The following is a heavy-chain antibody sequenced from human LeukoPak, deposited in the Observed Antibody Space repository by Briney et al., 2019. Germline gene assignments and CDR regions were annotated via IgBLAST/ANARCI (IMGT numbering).Heavy chain of an antibody. D-gene: IGHD6-13*01. J-gene: IGHJ4*02. CDR2: IYPGDSDT. Sequence: GESLKISCKGSGYSFTRYWIGWVRQMPGKGLECMGIIYPGDSDTRYSPSFQGQVTISADKSISTAYLQWSSLKASDTAMYYCARHGDSSSWYVFFDYWGQGTLVTVSS. CDR3: ARHGDSSSWYVFFDY. CDR1: GYSFTRYW. V-gene: IGHV5-51*01.